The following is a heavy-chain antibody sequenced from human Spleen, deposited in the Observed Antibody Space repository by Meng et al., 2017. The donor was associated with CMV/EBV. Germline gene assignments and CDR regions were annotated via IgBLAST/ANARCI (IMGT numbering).Heavy chain of an antibody. V-gene: IGHV4-34*01. CDR3: ARGGSGSYYSGRGWFDP. CDR2: INHSGST. Sequence: QAQVQQWGAGLLMPSETLSLTCAVYGGSFSGYYWSWIRQPPGKGLEWVGQINHSGSTNYNTSLKRRVTISVDTSKNQFSLKLSSVTAADTAVYYCARGGSGSYYSGRGWFDPWGQGTLVTVSS. D-gene: IGHD1-26*01. J-gene: IGHJ5*02. CDR1: GGSFSGYY.